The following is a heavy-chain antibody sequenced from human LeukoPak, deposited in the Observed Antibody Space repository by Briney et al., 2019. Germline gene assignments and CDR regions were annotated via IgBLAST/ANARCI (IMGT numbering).Heavy chain of an antibody. Sequence: PSETLSLTCTVSGGSISSSSYYWGWIRQPPGKGLEWIGTIYYSGSTYYNPSLKSRVTISVYTSKNQFSLRLSSVTAADTAVYFCARQTYYYDTSGHTLFDYWGQGTLVTVSS. CDR3: ARQTYYYDTSGHTLFDY. J-gene: IGHJ4*02. V-gene: IGHV4-39*01. D-gene: IGHD3-22*01. CDR2: IYYSGST. CDR1: GGSISSSSYY.